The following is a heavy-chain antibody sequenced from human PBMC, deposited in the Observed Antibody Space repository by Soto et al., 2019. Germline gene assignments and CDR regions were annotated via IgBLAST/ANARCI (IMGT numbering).Heavy chain of an antibody. CDR1: GYTFTSYG. J-gene: IGHJ3*02. CDR3: ARLYSSGWYAWAFDI. V-gene: IGHV1-18*01. CDR2: ISAYNGNT. D-gene: IGHD6-19*01. Sequence: ASVKVSCKASGYTFTSYGISWVRQAPGQGLEWMGWISAYNGNTNYAQKLQGRVTMTTDTSTSTAYMELRSLRSDDTAVYYCARLYSSGWYAWAFDIWGQGTMVTVSS.